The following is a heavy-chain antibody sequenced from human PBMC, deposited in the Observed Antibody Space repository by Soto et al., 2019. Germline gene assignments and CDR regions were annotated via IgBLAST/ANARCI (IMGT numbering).Heavy chain of an antibody. CDR2: VYYSGST. Sequence: PSETLSLTCTVSGGSISSGDYYWKWIRHPPGKGLEWIGYVYYSGSTYYNPSLKSRVTISVDTSKNQFSLKLSSVTAADTAVYYCARESYDFWSGYFHFDYWGQGTLVTVSS. CDR3: ARESYDFWSGYFHFDY. D-gene: IGHD3-3*01. J-gene: IGHJ4*02. CDR1: GGSISSGDYY. V-gene: IGHV4-30-4*01.